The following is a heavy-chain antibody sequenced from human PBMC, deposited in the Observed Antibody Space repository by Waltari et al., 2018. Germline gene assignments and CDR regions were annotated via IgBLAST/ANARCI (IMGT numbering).Heavy chain of an antibody. V-gene: IGHV3-74*01. CDR2: INTGGSHT. J-gene: IGHJ2*01. Sequence: EVQLVESGGGLVQPGGSLRLSCAASGFTFSSNWMHWVRQAPGKGLVWVSRINTGGSHTNYADSVKGRFTISRDNAKNTVDLQINSLRAEDTAVYYCARGKKDGWYLDLWGRGSLVTVSS. CDR3: ARGKKDGWYLDL. CDR1: GFTFSSNW.